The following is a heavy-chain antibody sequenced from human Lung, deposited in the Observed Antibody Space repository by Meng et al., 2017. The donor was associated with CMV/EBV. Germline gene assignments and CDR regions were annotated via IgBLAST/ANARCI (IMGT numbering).Heavy chain of an antibody. Sequence: SETXSLXCTVSGGSVSSISYYWSWIRQPPGKGLEWIGYISYGGSTIYNPSLKSRVTISEDTSKTHFSLKLISVTAADTAVYYCARMTSALRYGMDVWGLGXTVTVSS. J-gene: IGHJ6*02. CDR1: GGSVSSISYY. V-gene: IGHV4-61*03. CDR3: ARMTSALRYGMDV. CDR2: ISYGGST.